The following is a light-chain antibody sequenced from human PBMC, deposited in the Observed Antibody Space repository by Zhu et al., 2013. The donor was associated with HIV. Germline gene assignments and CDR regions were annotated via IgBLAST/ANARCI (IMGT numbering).Light chain of an antibody. J-gene: IGLJ3*02. Sequence: QSALTQPASVSGSPGQSITISCTGSNSDIGTYNHISWYQQHPGKAPKLIIYEVSHRPSGVPDRFSGSKSGTSASLAITGLQAEDEADYSCQSYDFTLGSWVFGGGTKLTVL. CDR3: QSYDFTLGSWV. CDR2: EVS. CDR1: NSDIGTYNH. V-gene: IGLV2-14*01.